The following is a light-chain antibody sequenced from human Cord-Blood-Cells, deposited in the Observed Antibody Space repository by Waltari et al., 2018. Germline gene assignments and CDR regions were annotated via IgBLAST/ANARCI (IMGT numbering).Light chain of an antibody. J-gene: IGKJ4*01. Sequence: DIVMTQSPLSLPVTPGEPASISCRSSQSLLHSNGCNYLDWYLQKPGQSPQLLIYLGSNRASGVPDRFSGSGSGTDFTLKISRVEAEDVGVYYCMQALQTPLTFDGGTKVEIK. CDR1: QSLLHSNGCNY. CDR2: LGS. CDR3: MQALQTPLT. V-gene: IGKV2-28*01.